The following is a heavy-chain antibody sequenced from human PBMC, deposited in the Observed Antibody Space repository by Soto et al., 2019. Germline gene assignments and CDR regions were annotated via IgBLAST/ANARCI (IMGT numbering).Heavy chain of an antibody. CDR2: IYYSGST. CDR3: ARDLDSSGYYFDY. Sequence: SETLSLTCTVAGGSISSYGGSCIRQPPGKGLEWIGYIYYSGSTNYNPSLKSRVTISVDTSKNQFSLKLSSVTAADTAVYYCARDLDSSGYYFDYWGQRTLVTVSS. CDR1: GGSISSYG. V-gene: IGHV4-59*01. D-gene: IGHD3-22*01. J-gene: IGHJ4*02.